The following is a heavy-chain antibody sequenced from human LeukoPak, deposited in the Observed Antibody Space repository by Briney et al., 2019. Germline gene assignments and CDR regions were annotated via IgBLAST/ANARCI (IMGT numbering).Heavy chain of an antibody. CDR3: ANDVEDAFDI. CDR2: IRGSGGST. D-gene: IGHD5-24*01. V-gene: IGHV3-23*01. J-gene: IGHJ3*02. Sequence: GGSLRLSCAASGFTFSSYAMSWVRQAPGKGLEWVSAIRGSGGSTYYADSVKGRFTISRDNSKNTLYLQMNSLRAEDTAVYYCANDVEDAFDIWGQGTMVTVSS. CDR1: GFTFSSYA.